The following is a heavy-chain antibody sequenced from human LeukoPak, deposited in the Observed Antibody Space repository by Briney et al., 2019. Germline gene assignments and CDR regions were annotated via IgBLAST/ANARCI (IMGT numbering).Heavy chain of an antibody. D-gene: IGHD3-16*01. Sequence: PGGSLRLSCAASGFSFSAYGMHWVRQAPGKGLEWVAYIWYDGSNKEYANFVKGRFTISRDTSKSTVNLQMNSLRPEDTAVYYCARDLLGLPHKYSDSWGQGTLVTVSS. CDR1: GFSFSAYG. CDR3: ARDLLGLPHKYSDS. J-gene: IGHJ4*02. V-gene: IGHV3-30*02. CDR2: IWYDGSNK.